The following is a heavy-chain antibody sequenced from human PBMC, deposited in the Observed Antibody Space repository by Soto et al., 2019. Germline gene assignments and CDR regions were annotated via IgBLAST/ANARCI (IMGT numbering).Heavy chain of an antibody. V-gene: IGHV4-31*03. Sequence: SETLSLTCTVSGGSISSGGYYWSWIRQHPGKGLEWIGYIYYSGSAYYNPSLKSRVNISVDTSKNQFSLKLSSVTAADTAVYYCARDSSGAANWGQGTLVTVSS. J-gene: IGHJ4*02. CDR3: ARDSSGAAN. CDR2: IYYSGSA. D-gene: IGHD3-22*01. CDR1: GGSISSGGYY.